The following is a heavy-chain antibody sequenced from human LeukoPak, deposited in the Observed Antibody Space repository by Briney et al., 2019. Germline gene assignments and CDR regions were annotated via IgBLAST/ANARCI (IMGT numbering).Heavy chain of an antibody. V-gene: IGHV4-59*08. CDR3: ATPGPGYGDYLSY. CDR1: GGSISSYY. Sequence: SETLSLTCTVSGGSISSYYWSWIRQPPGKGLEWIGYIYYSGSTNYNPSLKSRVTISVDTSKNQFSLKLSFVTAADTAVYYCATPGPGYGDYLSYWGQGTLVTVSS. D-gene: IGHD4-17*01. J-gene: IGHJ4*02. CDR2: IYYSGST.